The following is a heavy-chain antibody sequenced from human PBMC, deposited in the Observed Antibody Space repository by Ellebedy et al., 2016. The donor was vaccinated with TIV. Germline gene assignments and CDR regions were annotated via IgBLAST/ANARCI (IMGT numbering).Heavy chain of an antibody. CDR1: GFTFSSYW. D-gene: IGHD6-19*01. V-gene: IGHV3-74*01. CDR3: ARGLGYSSGSGY. J-gene: IGHJ4*02. CDR2: INSDGSST. Sequence: GESLKISXAASGFTFSSYWMHWVRQAPGKGLVWVSRINSDGSSTSYADSVKGRFTISRDNAKNTLYLQMNSLRAEDTAVYYCARGLGYSSGSGYWGQGTLVTVSS.